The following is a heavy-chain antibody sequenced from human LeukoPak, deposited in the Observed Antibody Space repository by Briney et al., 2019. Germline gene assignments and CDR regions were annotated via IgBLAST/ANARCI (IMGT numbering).Heavy chain of an antibody. CDR1: GESFSGYY. V-gene: IGHV4-34*01. CDR2: INHSGST. CDR3: ASTERCSTACPLDY. D-gene: IGHD2-2*01. Sequence: SETLSLTCTVYGESFSGYYWSWIRQPPGKGLEWIGEINHSGSTNYNPSLKSRVIISLDTSKNLFSLKLTSMTAADTAVYYCASTERCSTACPLDYWGQGTLVTVSS. J-gene: IGHJ4*02.